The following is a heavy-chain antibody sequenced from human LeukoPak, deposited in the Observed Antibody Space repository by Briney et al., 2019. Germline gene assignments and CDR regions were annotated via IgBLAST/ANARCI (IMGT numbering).Heavy chain of an antibody. CDR3: ARGGVTMVRGVIRTFWYFDL. Sequence: ASVKVSCKASGYTFTSYYMHWVRQAPGQGLEWMGIINPSGGSTSYAQKFQGRVTITADESTSTAYMELSSLRSEDTAVYYCARGGVTMVRGVIRTFWYFDLWGRGTLVTVSS. CDR2: INPSGGST. D-gene: IGHD3-10*01. J-gene: IGHJ2*01. CDR1: GYTFTSYY. V-gene: IGHV1-46*01.